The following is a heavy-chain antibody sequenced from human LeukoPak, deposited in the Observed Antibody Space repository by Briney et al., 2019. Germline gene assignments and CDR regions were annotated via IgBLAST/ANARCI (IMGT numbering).Heavy chain of an antibody. D-gene: IGHD6-13*01. J-gene: IGHJ4*02. CDR1: GGSINSYY. V-gene: IGHV4-59*01. CDR3: ARGELAAACDY. Sequence: SETLSLTCTVSGGSINSYYWSWIRQPPGKGLEWIGYIYYSGSTNYNPSLKSRVTISVDTSKNQFSLKLSSVTAADTAVYYCARGELAAACDYWGQGTLVTVSS. CDR2: IYYSGST.